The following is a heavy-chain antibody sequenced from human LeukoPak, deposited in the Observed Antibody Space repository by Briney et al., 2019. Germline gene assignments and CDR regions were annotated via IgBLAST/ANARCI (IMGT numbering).Heavy chain of an antibody. CDR3: ARHKRRSYRSGYDLNYYYYMDV. V-gene: IGHV4-39*01. D-gene: IGHD5-12*01. CDR2: IYYSGST. CDR1: GGSISSSSYY. Sequence: SETLSLTCTVSGGSISSSSYYWGWIRQPPGKGLEWIGSIYYSGSTYYNPSLKSRVTISVDTSKNQFSLKLSSVTAADTAVYYCARHKRRSYRSGYDLNYYYYMDVWGKGTTVTISS. J-gene: IGHJ6*03.